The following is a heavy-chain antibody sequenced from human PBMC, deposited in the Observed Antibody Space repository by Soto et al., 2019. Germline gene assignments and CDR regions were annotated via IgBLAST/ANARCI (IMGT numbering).Heavy chain of an antibody. CDR1: GYSFTSYW. J-gene: IGHJ6*02. CDR2: IDPSDSYT. Sequence: PGESLKISCKGSGYSFTSYWISWVRQMPGKGLEWMGRIDPSDSYTNYSPSFQGHVTISADKSISTAYLQWSSLKASDTAMYYCARLEVISRNWNYRGYYYGMDVWGQGTTVTVSS. V-gene: IGHV5-10-1*01. CDR3: ARLEVISRNWNYRGYYYGMDV. D-gene: IGHD1-7*01.